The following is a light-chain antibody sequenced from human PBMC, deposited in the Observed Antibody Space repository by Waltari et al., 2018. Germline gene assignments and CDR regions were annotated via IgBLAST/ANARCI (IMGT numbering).Light chain of an antibody. V-gene: IGLV1-51*01. Sequence: QSVLTQPPSVSAAPGQKVTITCYGGNSNIGNKYLCWYQYLPEAAPKLLIYDNSKRPSGIPDRFSASKFGTSATLDITELQTGDEADYYCGTWDSTLNVLLFGGGTRLTV. CDR2: DNS. J-gene: IGLJ2*01. CDR1: NSNIGNKY. CDR3: GTWDSTLNVLL.